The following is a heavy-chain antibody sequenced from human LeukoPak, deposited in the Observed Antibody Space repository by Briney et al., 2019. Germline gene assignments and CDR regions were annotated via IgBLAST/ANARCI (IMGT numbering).Heavy chain of an antibody. Sequence: ASVKVSCRASGYTFTSYHMHWVRQAPGQGLEWMGVINPGGVNTNYAQKFQGRVTMTRDTSTSTVYMELSSLRSEDTAVYYCARGFGSSRGYRGQGTLVTVSS. J-gene: IGHJ4*02. D-gene: IGHD6-13*01. CDR3: ARGFGSSRGY. CDR1: GYTFTSYH. CDR2: INPGGVNT. V-gene: IGHV1-46*01.